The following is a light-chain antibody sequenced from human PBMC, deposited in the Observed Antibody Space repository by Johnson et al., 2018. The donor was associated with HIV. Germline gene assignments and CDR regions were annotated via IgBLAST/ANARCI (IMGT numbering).Light chain of an antibody. Sequence: QSVLTQPPSVSAAPGQRVTVSCSGSSSNIGNNYVSWYQQLPRTAPKLLIYDNNKRPSGIPDRFSGSQSGTSATLGITGLQPGDEADYYCGTLDSSLIAPYVFGTGTKVTVL. CDR1: SSNIGNNY. J-gene: IGLJ1*01. CDR2: DNN. CDR3: GTLDSSLIAPYV. V-gene: IGLV1-51*01.